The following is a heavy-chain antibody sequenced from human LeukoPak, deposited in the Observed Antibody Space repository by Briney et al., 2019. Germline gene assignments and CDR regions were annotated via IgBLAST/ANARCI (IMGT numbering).Heavy chain of an antibody. D-gene: IGHD3-22*01. CDR1: AGSISSYY. Sequence: SETLSLTCTVSAGSISSYYWSWIRQPPGKGLEWIGYIYYSGSTNYNPSLKSRVTISVDTSKNQFSLKLSSVTAADTAVYYCASGSSGYYYWFDPWGQGTLVTVSS. CDR2: IYYSGST. V-gene: IGHV4-59*08. CDR3: ASGSSGYYYWFDP. J-gene: IGHJ5*02.